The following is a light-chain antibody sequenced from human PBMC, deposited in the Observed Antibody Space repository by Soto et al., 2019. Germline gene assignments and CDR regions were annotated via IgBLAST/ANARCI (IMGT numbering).Light chain of an antibody. V-gene: IGKV1-5*03. CDR2: KAS. CDR3: QQYVTAFRS. J-gene: IGKJ1*01. CDR1: QSISSW. Sequence: DIQMTQSPSTLSASVGDRVTITCRASQSISSWLAWYQQKPGTAPKLLIYKASSLQSGVPSRFSGRGSGTDFTLTISSLQPDDFATYYCQQYVTAFRSFDQGTKVEFK.